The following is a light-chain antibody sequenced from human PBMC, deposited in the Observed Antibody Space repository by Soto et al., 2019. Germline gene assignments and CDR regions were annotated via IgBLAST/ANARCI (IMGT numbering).Light chain of an antibody. J-gene: IGLJ2*01. Sequence: QSVLTQPPSVSGAPGQRVTISCTGSSSNIGAGYDVHWYQQLPGTAPKLLIYDNNSRPSGVPDRFSGSKSDTSASLAITGLQAEDEADYYCHSYDSSLSGVVFGGGTQLT. V-gene: IGLV1-40*01. CDR1: SSNIGAGYD. CDR2: DNN. CDR3: HSYDSSLSGVV.